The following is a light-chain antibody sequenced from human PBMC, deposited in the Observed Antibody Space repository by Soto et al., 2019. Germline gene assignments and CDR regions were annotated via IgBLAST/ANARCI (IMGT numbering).Light chain of an antibody. V-gene: IGLV2-14*01. CDR2: EVT. CDR3: SSYSSAIAFV. Sequence: QSALTQPASVSGSPGQSITISCTGTSSDIGAYNYVSWYQQHPGKAPKLMIYEVTNRPSGISNRFSGSRSGNTASLSISGLQAEDEADSYCSSYSSAIAFVFGTGTKLTVL. J-gene: IGLJ1*01. CDR1: SSDIGAYNY.